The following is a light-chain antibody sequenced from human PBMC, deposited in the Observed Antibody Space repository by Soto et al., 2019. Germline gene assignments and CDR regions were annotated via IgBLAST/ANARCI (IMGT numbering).Light chain of an antibody. J-gene: IGLJ2*01. V-gene: IGLV1-47*01. CDR2: RSD. Sequence: QSVLTQPPSTSGTPGQRVTISCSGSSSNIGSNYVYWYQQFPGMAPKLLMYRSDQRPTGVPDRFSGSKSVTSASLAISGLRSDDEADYYCSARDDSLSGVVFGGGTKLTVL. CDR1: SSNIGSNY. CDR3: SARDDSLSGVV.